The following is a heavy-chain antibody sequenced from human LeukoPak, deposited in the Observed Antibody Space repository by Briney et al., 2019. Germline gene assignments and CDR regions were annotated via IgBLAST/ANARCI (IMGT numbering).Heavy chain of an antibody. CDR3: ARGKIIVVPAANSYGMDV. Sequence: PSETLSLTCGVYGGSFSGYYWTWIRQPPGKGLEWIGEINHSGSTNYNPSLKSRVTISVDTSKNQFSLKLSSVTAADTAVYYCARGKIIVVPAANSYGMDVWGQGTTVTVSS. D-gene: IGHD2-2*01. V-gene: IGHV4-34*01. CDR2: INHSGST. J-gene: IGHJ6*02. CDR1: GGSFSGYY.